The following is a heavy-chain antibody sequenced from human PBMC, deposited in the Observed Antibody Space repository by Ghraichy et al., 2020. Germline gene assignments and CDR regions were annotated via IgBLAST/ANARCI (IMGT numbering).Heavy chain of an antibody. D-gene: IGHD2-8*01. J-gene: IGHJ4*02. Sequence: GESLNISCKGSGDSFTSYWIGWVRQMPGRGLEWMGVIYPGDSDIRYSPSFQGQVTISADKSISTAYLQWSSLKASDTAMYYCARHVRLTGAYYFDYWGQGTLVTVSS. CDR3: ARHVRLTGAYYFDY. CDR1: GDSFTSYW. CDR2: IYPGDSDI. V-gene: IGHV5-51*01.